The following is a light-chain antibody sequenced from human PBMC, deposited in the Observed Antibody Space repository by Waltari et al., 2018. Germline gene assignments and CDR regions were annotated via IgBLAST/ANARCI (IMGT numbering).Light chain of an antibody. V-gene: IGLV2-14*03. CDR3: SSYTSSDTYV. J-gene: IGLJ1*01. CDR2: DVS. Sequence: QSALTQPASVSGSPGQSITISCTGTSSDVGGYNSVSWYQQHPVKAPKLIIYDVSHRPSGVCNRFLGSKFGNTASLTISGLQAEDEADYYCSSYTSSDTYVFGTGTKVTVL. CDR1: SSDVGGYNS.